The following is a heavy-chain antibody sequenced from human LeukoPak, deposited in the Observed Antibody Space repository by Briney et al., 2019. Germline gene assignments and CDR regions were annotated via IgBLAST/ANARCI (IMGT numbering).Heavy chain of an antibody. CDR2: FTTGANYT. J-gene: IGHJ4*02. D-gene: IGHD6-13*01. CDR3: AKAQGAWYYFDS. Sequence: PGRSLRLSCAASGFTVSSFAMSWVRQAPGKGLEWVSVFTTGANYTYYADSVKGRFTMTRDNSKNTIFLQLNNVRADDTAVYFCAKAQGAWYYFDSWGQGTLVTVSS. V-gene: IGHV3-23*03. CDR1: GFTVSSFA.